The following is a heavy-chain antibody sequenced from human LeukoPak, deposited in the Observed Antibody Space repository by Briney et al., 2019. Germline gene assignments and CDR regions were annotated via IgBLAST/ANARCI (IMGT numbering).Heavy chain of an antibody. Sequence: GGSLRLFCAASGFTFSSYAMHWVRQAPGKGLEGVAVISYDGSNKYYADSVKGRFTIPRDNSKNTLYLQMNSLRAEDTAVYYCARDRAYGDYRDAFDIWGQGTMVTVSS. D-gene: IGHD4-17*01. J-gene: IGHJ3*02. CDR3: ARDRAYGDYRDAFDI. CDR1: GFTFSSYA. V-gene: IGHV3-30*04. CDR2: ISYDGSNK.